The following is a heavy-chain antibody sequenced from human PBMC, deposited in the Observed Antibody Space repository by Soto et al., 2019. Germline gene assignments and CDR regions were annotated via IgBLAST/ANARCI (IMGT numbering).Heavy chain of an antibody. CDR3: ARGVTVFGLVSRFWFDP. CDR2: TYNSGIT. Sequence: SETLSLTCTVSGCSISSGDYSWSWVRQSPGKGLEWIGHTYNSGITYYNPSLKSRVVISIDTSRNQFSLRLNSLTAADRAVYFCARGVTVFGLVSRFWFDPWGQGTVVTVSS. CDR1: GCSISSGDYS. J-gene: IGHJ5*02. V-gene: IGHV4-30-4*01. D-gene: IGHD3-3*01.